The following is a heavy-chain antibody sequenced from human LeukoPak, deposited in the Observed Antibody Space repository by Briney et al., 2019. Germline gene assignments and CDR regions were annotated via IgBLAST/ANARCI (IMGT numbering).Heavy chain of an antibody. J-gene: IGHJ5*02. CDR3: ARKYDILTGQSNWFDP. CDR1: GYTFTGHY. Sequence: VASVKVSCKASGYTFTGHYMHWVRQAPGQGLEWMGWINPNSGGTKYPQKFQGRVTMTRDTSISTAYLEVSRLRSDDTAVYYCARKYDILTGQSNWFDPWGQGTLVTVSS. D-gene: IGHD3-9*01. CDR2: INPNSGGT. V-gene: IGHV1-2*02.